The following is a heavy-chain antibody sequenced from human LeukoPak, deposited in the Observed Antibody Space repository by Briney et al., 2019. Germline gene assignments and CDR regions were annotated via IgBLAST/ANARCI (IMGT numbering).Heavy chain of an antibody. D-gene: IGHD6-6*01. CDR3: ARDREYSSSGLVWFDP. J-gene: IGHJ5*02. CDR2: IYYSGST. V-gene: IGHV4-59*02. CDR1: GGSVSGYY. Sequence: SETLSLTCTVSGGSVSGYYWSWIRQPPGKGLEWIGYIYYSGSTNYNPSLKSRATISVDTSENQFSLKLTSVTAADTAVYYCARDREYSSSGLVWFDPWGHGILVTVSS.